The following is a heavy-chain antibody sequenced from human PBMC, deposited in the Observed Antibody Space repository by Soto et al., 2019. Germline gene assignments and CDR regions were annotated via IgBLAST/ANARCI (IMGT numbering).Heavy chain of an antibody. CDR3: ARDSSDWNYAYYYGMDV. V-gene: IGHV3-30-3*01. Sequence: GGSLRLSCAASGFTFSSYAMHWVRQAPGKGLEWVAVISYDGSNKYYADSVKGRFTISRDNSKDTLYLQMNSLRAEDTAVYYCARDSSDWNYAYYYGMDVWGQGTTVTVSS. D-gene: IGHD1-7*01. CDR1: GFTFSSYA. J-gene: IGHJ6*02. CDR2: ISYDGSNK.